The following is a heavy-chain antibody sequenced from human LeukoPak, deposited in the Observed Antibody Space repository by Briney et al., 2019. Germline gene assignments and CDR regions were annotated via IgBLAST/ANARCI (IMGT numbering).Heavy chain of an antibody. V-gene: IGHV1-46*01. Sequence: ALVKVSCKASGYTFTNYYIHWVRQAPGQGLEWMGIINPSGGSTSYAQKFQGRVTMTRDMSTSTVYMELSSLRSEDTAVFYCARSEDAFDIWGQGTMVTVSS. CDR1: GYTFTNYY. J-gene: IGHJ3*02. CDR2: INPSGGST. CDR3: ARSEDAFDI.